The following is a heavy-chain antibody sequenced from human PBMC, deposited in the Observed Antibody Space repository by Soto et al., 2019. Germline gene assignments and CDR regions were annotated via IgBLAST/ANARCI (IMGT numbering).Heavy chain of an antibody. CDR1: GGSISSGGYY. CDR3: ARGGEYYDFWSGSYYYGMDV. Sequence: SETLSLTCTVSGGSISSGGYYWSWIRQHPGKGLEWIGYIYYSGSTYYNPSLKSRVTISVDTSKNQFSLKLSSVTAADTAVYYCARGGEYYDFWSGSYYYGMDVWGQGTTVTVS. V-gene: IGHV4-31*03. CDR2: IYYSGST. D-gene: IGHD3-3*01. J-gene: IGHJ6*02.